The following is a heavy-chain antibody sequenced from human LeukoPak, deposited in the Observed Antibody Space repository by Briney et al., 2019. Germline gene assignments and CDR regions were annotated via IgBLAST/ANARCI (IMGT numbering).Heavy chain of an antibody. J-gene: IGHJ4*02. V-gene: IGHV1-2*06. CDR2: INPSSGGT. Sequence: GASVKVSCKASGYTFTSYYMHWVRQAPGQGREWMGRINPSSGGTNSAQKFQGRVTMTGDTSISTAYMELNRLTSDDTAVYYCARDIGCSSDCWGQGTLVSVSS. D-gene: IGHD3-10*01. CDR3: ARDIGCSSDC. CDR1: GYTFTSYY.